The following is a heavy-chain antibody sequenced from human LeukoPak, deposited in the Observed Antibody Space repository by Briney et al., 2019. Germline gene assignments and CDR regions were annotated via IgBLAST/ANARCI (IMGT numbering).Heavy chain of an antibody. J-gene: IGHJ5*02. Sequence: PGGSLRLSCVAPGFTFSNYAMSWVRQAPGKGLELVSGIYGSDDKTVYGDAVKGRFTISRDNSKNTLYLQTNSLRADDTAVYYCAKTQGYYDAWGQGALVTVSS. CDR1: GFTFSNYA. CDR2: IYGSDDKT. CDR3: AKTQGYYDA. D-gene: IGHD2-15*01. V-gene: IGHV3-23*01.